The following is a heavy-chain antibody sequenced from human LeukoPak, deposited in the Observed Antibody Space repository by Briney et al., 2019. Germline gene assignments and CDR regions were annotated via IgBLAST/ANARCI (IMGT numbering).Heavy chain of an antibody. D-gene: IGHD3-3*01. Sequence: SETLSLTCAVYGGSFSGYYWSWIRQPPGKGLEWIGEINHSGSTNYNPSLKSRVTISVDTSENQFSLKLSSVTAADTAVYYCARGYDFWSGLNWFDPWGQGTLVTVSS. CDR2: INHSGST. CDR1: GGSFSGYY. V-gene: IGHV4-34*01. CDR3: ARGYDFWSGLNWFDP. J-gene: IGHJ5*02.